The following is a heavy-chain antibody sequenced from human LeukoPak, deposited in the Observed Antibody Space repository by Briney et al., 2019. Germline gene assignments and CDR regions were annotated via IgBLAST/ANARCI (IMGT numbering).Heavy chain of an antibody. CDR2: INHSGST. J-gene: IGHJ3*02. D-gene: IGHD2-2*01. CDR3: ARVGLYCSSTSCPSGAFDI. V-gene: IGHV4-34*01. Sequence: PSETLSLTCAVYGGSFSGYYWSWIRQPPGKGLEWIGEINHSGSTNYNPSLKSRVTISVDTSKNQFSLKLSSVTAADTAVYYCARVGLYCSSTSCPSGAFDIWGQGTMVPVSS. CDR1: GGSFSGYY.